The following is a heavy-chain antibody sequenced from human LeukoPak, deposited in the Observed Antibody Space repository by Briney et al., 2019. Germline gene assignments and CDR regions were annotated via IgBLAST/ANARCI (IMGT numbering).Heavy chain of an antibody. Sequence: SETLSLTCAVYGGSFSGYYWTWIRQPPGKGLEWIGEINHRRSTKYSPSLKSRVTISVDTSKNQFSLRLSSVTAADTAVYYCARRVGRWFGERAHYYNYMDVWGKGTTVTISS. V-gene: IGHV4-34*01. CDR1: GGSFSGYY. D-gene: IGHD3-10*01. CDR3: ARRVGRWFGERAHYYNYMDV. CDR2: INHRRST. J-gene: IGHJ6*03.